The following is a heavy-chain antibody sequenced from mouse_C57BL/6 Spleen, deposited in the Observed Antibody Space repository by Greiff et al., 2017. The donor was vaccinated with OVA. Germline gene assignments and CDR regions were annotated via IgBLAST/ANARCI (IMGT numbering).Heavy chain of an antibody. Sequence: VQLKESGAELVKPGASVKLSCTASGFNIKDYYMHWVKQRTEQGLEWIGRIDPEDGETKYAPKFQGKATITADTSSNTAYLQLSSLTSEDTAVYYCASLTTVVATDFDYWGQGTTLTVSS. V-gene: IGHV14-2*01. CDR3: ASLTTVVATDFDY. CDR1: GFNIKDYY. J-gene: IGHJ2*01. CDR2: IDPEDGET. D-gene: IGHD1-1*01.